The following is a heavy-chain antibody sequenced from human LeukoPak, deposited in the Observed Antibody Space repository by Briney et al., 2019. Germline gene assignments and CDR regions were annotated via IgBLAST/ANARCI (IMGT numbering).Heavy chain of an antibody. V-gene: IGHV4-59*01. CDR3: ARAGSWKLNFDY. CDR2: IYYSGNT. CDR1: GGSISSYY. J-gene: IGHJ4*02. D-gene: IGHD6-13*01. Sequence: SETLSLTCTVSGGSISSYYWSWIWQPPGKGLEWIGYIYYSGNTNYNPSLKTRVTISVDTSKNQFSLKLSSVTAADTAVYYCARAGSWKLNFDYWGQGTLVTVSS.